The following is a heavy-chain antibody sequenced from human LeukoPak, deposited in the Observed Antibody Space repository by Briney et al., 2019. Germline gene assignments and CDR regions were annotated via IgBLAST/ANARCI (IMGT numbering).Heavy chain of an antibody. Sequence: PSETLSLTCAVYGGSFSGYYWSWIRQPPGKGLEWIGEINHSGSTNYNPSLKGRVTISVDTSKNQFSLKLSSVTAADTAVYYCASASDCSSTSCYSDYWGQGTLVTVSS. V-gene: IGHV4-34*01. D-gene: IGHD2-2*01. CDR2: INHSGST. CDR3: ASASDCSSTSCYSDY. J-gene: IGHJ4*02. CDR1: GGSFSGYY.